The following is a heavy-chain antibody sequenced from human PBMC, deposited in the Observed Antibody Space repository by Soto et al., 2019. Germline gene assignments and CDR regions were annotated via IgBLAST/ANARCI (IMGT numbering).Heavy chain of an antibody. V-gene: IGHV3-23*01. CDR3: AKDVGGHYCTPTSCLLFFHS. J-gene: IGHJ4*02. CDR2: ISDSGST. D-gene: IGHD2-2*01. CDR1: GFSFNNYA. Sequence: EVQLLESGGGLVQPGGSLRLSCAASGFSFNNYAMNWVRQAPGQGLEWVSTISDSGSTYYADSVKGRFTISRDNSKNTPYLQMKSLRAEDTAVYFCAKDVGGHYCTPTSCLLFFHSWGRGTLVTVSS.